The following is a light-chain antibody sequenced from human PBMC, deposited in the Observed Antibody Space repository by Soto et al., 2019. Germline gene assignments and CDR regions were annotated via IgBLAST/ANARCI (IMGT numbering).Light chain of an antibody. CDR1: QYINTR. V-gene: IGKV3D-15*01. CDR3: QQYIRWPLT. Sequence: ILFAQSPAPLASFPGDRVTPPSRASQYINTRLAWYQHRPGQAPRLLIYQTSLRAAGIPARFSGSGSGTEFTLTISSLQSEDFAVYYCQQYIRWPLTFGGGTKVDI. J-gene: IGKJ4*01. CDR2: QTS.